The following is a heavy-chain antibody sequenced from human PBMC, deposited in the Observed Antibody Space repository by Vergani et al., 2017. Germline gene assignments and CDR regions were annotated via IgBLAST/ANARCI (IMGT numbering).Heavy chain of an antibody. V-gene: IGHV4-61*02. J-gene: IGHJ4*02. CDR2: IYTSGST. Sequence: QVQLQESGPGLVKPSQTLSLTCTVSGGSINSGGYYWSWIRQPAGKGLEWIGRIYTSGSTNYNPSLKSRVTISVDTSKNQFSLKLSSVTAADTAVYYCAAEVEMATIVRYWGQGTLVTVSS. D-gene: IGHD5-24*01. CDR1: GGSINSGGYY. CDR3: AAEVEMATIVRY.